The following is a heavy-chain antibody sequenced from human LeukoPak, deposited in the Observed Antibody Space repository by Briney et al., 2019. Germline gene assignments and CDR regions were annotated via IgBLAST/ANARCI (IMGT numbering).Heavy chain of an antibody. CDR3: ATNWNCDD. J-gene: IGHJ4*02. V-gene: IGHV3-23*01. Sequence: GGSLRLSCAASGFTFSSYWMHWVRQAPGKGLQWVSAISNTGGSTYYADSVKGRFTISRDNSKNTLYLQMNTLRADDTAVYYCATNWNCDDWGQGTLVTVSS. D-gene: IGHD1-1*01. CDR1: GFTFSSYW. CDR2: ISNTGGST.